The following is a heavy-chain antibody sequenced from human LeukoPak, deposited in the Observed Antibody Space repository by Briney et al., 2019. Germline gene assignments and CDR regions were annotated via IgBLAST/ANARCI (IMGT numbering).Heavy chain of an antibody. CDR3: ATLEGNDSSGYYHG. CDR1: GYTLTELS. D-gene: IGHD3-22*01. CDR2: FDPEDGET. V-gene: IGHV1-24*01. Sequence: ASVKVSCKVSGYTLTELSMHWVRQAPGKGLEWMGGFDPEDGETIYAQKFQGRVTMTEDTSTDTTYMELSSLRSEDTAVYYCATLEGNDSSGYYHGWGQGTLVTVSS. J-gene: IGHJ4*02.